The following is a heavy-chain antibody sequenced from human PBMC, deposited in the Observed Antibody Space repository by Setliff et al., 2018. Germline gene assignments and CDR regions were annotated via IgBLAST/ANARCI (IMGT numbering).Heavy chain of an antibody. J-gene: IGHJ3*01. V-gene: IGHV4-34*01. CDR3: RQAVVGRDVFDV. D-gene: IGHD1-1*01. CDR2: INHRGST. Sequence: PSETLSLTCTVYGASFSDYYWGWIRQPPGKGLEWIAEINHRGSTNYSPSLRSRVTMSVDTSKKQLSLKLSTVTAADTAVYYCRQAVVGRDVFDVWGQGTMVPVSS. CDR1: GASFSDYY.